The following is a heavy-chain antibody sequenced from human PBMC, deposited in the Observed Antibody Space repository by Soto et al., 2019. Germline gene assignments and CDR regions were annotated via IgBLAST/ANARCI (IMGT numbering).Heavy chain of an antibody. CDR2: IWYDGSTQ. CDR1: GFTFNTSG. D-gene: IGHD1-26*01. V-gene: IGHV3-33*01. J-gene: IGHJ4*02. CDR3: ASQIVGFDDY. Sequence: QVQLVESGGGVVQPGRSLRLSCAASGFTFNTSGMHWVRQAPGKGLDWVAVIWYDGSTQHYADSVKGRFTISRDNSRNPLYLQMNSLRVEDTAVYYCASQIVGFDDYWGQGSLVTVSS.